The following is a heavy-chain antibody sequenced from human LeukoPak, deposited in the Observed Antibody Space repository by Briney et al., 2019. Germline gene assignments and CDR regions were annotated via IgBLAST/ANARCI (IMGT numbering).Heavy chain of an antibody. J-gene: IGHJ6*02. Sequence: ASVKVSCKASGYTYTSYDINWVRQATGQGLEWMGWVNPNSGNTGYAQKFQGRVTMTRNTSISTAYMELSSLRSEDTAVYYCARARVVVVAAKYYYYYGMDVWGQGTTVTVSS. V-gene: IGHV1-8*01. D-gene: IGHD2-15*01. CDR3: ARARVVVVAAKYYYYYGMDV. CDR1: GYTYTSYD. CDR2: VNPNSGNT.